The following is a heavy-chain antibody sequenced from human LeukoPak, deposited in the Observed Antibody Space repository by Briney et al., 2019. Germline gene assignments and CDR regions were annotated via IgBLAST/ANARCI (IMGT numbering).Heavy chain of an antibody. CDR2: IDPSDSYT. CDR3: ARQYGSGSSISPDFDY. D-gene: IGHD6-19*01. CDR1: GYSFTSYW. J-gene: IGHJ4*02. Sequence: GESLKISCKGSGYSFTSYWISWVRQMPGKGLGWMGRIDPSDSYTNYSPSFQGHVTVSVDKSISTAYLEWSSLKASDTAMYYCARQYGSGSSISPDFDYWGQGTLVTVSS. V-gene: IGHV5-10-1*01.